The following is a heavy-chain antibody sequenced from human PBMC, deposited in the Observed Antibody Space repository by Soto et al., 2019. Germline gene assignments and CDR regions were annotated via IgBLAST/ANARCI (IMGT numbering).Heavy chain of an antibody. CDR2: IYHSGST. Sequence: SETLSLTCAVSGGSISSGGYSWSWIRQPPGKGLEWIGYIYHSGSTYYNPSLKSRVTISVDRSKNQFSLKLSSVTAADTAVYYCAREGSRGDYDYWGQGTLVTVSS. V-gene: IGHV4-30-2*01. CDR1: GGSISSGGYS. D-gene: IGHD4-17*01. CDR3: AREGSRGDYDY. J-gene: IGHJ4*02.